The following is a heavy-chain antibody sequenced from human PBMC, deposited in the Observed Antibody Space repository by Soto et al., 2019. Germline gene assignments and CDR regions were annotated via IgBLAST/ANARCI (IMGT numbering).Heavy chain of an antibody. CDR3: ARRHTAMVTLDY. Sequence: QVQLQESGPGLVKPSQTLSLTCTVSGGSISSGGYYWSWIRQHPGKGLEWIGYIYYSGSTYYNPSLKSRVTISVDTSKNQFSLRLSSVTAADTAVYYCARRHTAMVTLDYWGQGTLVTVSS. CDR1: GGSISSGGYY. V-gene: IGHV4-30-4*08. J-gene: IGHJ4*02. CDR2: IYYSGST. D-gene: IGHD5-18*01.